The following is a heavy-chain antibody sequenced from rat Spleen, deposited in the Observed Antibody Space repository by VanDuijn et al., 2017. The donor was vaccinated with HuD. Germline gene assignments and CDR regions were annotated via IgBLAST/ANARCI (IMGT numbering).Heavy chain of an antibody. J-gene: IGHJ2*01. CDR3: ATEPLNYGGPHWFAY. D-gene: IGHD1-11*01. CDR1: GFTFSDYN. CDR2: IIYDGSST. V-gene: IGHV5S10*01. Sequence: EVQLVESGGGLVQPGRSLKLSYAASGFTFSDYNMAWVRQAPKKGLEWVATIIYDGSSTYYRDSVKGRFTISRDNAKSTLYLQMDSLRSEDTATYYCATEPLNYGGPHWFAYWGQGVMVTVSS.